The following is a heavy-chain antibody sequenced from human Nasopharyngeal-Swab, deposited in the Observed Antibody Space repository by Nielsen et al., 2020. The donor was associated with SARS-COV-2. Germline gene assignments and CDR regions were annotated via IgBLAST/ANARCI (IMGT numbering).Heavy chain of an antibody. CDR2: INHSGST. Sequence: WIRQPPGKGLEWIGEINHSGSTNYNPSLKSRVTISVDTSKNQFSLKLSSATAADTAVYYCARGTVYYYDSSGYYYYYYYGMDVWGQGTTVTVSS. V-gene: IGHV4-34*01. J-gene: IGHJ6*02. D-gene: IGHD3-22*01. CDR3: ARGTVYYYDSSGYYYYYYYGMDV.